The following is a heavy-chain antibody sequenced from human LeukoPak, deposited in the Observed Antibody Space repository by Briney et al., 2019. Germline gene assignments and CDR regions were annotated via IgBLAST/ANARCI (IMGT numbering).Heavy chain of an antibody. V-gene: IGHV3-7*03. D-gene: IGHD2-15*01. CDR2: IKQDGSEK. Sequence: GGSLRLSCAASGFTFSSYWMSWVRQAPGKGLEWVANIKQDGSEKYYVDSVKGRFTISRDNAKNSLYLQMNSLRAEDTALYYCARESFEILSVAGGNWFDPWGQGTLVTVSS. CDR1: GFTFSSYW. J-gene: IGHJ5*02. CDR3: ARESFEILSVAGGNWFDP.